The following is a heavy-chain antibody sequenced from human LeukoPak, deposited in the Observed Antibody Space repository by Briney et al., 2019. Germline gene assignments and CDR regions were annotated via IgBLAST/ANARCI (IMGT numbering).Heavy chain of an antibody. CDR1: GFTFSSYA. D-gene: IGHD1-26*01. Sequence: TGGSLRLSCAASGFTFSSYAMSWVRQAPGKGLEWVSAISGSGGSTYYADSVKGRFTISRDNFKNTLYLQMNSLRAEDTAVYYCAKHRGGVVGAHDYWGQGTLVTVSS. V-gene: IGHV3-23*01. CDR2: ISGSGGST. J-gene: IGHJ4*02. CDR3: AKHRGGVVGAHDY.